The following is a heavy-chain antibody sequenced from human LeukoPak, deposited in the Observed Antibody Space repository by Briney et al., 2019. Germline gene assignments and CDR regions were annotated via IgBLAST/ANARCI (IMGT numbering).Heavy chain of an antibody. CDR2: ISSSSSYI. CDR1: GFTFSSYS. J-gene: IGHJ4*02. V-gene: IGHV3-21*01. D-gene: IGHD4-23*01. Sequence: GGSLRLSCAASGFTFSSYSMNWVRQAPGKGLGWVSSISSSSSYIYYADSVKGRFTISRDNAKNSLYLQMNSLRAEDTAVYYCARVEGGRWYGYWGQGILVTVSS. CDR3: ARVEGGRWYGY.